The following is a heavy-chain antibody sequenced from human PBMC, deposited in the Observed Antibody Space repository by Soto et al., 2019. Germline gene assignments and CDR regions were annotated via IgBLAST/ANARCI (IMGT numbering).Heavy chain of an antibody. J-gene: IGHJ3*01. CDR2: ISWSGDNM. CDR3: VKVSYSSLTTLGSAFDV. D-gene: IGHD4-4*01. CDR1: GFTFDDYA. Sequence: QLVESGGGLVQPGRSLRLSCAASGFTFDDYAMHWVRQAPGKGLECVSGISWSGDNMAYADSVKGRFITSRDNVKNSLYLQMNRLRVEDTALYHCVKVSYSSLTTLGSAFDVWGQGTMVTVS. V-gene: IGHV3-9*01.